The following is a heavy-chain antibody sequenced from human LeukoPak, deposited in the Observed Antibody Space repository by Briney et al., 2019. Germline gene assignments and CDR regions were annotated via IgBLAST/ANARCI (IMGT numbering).Heavy chain of an antibody. CDR3: ARHVGYGGGFDY. J-gene: IGHJ4*02. CDR1: GGSISSYY. D-gene: IGHD2-15*01. Sequence: PSETLSLTCTVSGGSISSYYWSWIRQPPGKGLEWIGYIYYSGSTNYNPSLKSRVTISVDTSKNQFSLKLSSVTAADTAVYYCARHVGYGGGFDYWGEGTLVTVSS. CDR2: IYYSGST. V-gene: IGHV4-59*08.